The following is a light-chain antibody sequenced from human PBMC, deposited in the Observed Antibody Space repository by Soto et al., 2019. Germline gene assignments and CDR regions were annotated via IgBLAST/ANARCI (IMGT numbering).Light chain of an antibody. CDR2: GAS. V-gene: IGKV3-20*01. CDR3: QHYGSPLT. J-gene: IGKJ4*01. Sequence: EIVLTQSPGTLSLSPGGRATLSCRASQSVRSSYLAWYQQRPGQAPRLLIFGASFRATGIPDRFSGSGSGTDFTLTISSLEPEVVAVYYCQHYGSPLTFGGGTKVEIK. CDR1: QSVRSSY.